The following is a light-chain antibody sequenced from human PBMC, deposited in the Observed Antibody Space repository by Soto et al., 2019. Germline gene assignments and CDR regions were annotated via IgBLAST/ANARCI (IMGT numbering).Light chain of an antibody. CDR3: QQYGSSPPNT. V-gene: IGKV3-20*01. Sequence: EIVMTQSPTTLSLSTGERATLSCRASQSVSGYLAWYQQKPGQAPRLLIYDASSRATGIPDRFSGSGSGTDFTLTISRLEPEDFAVYYCQQYGSSPPNTFGQGTRLEIK. J-gene: IGKJ5*01. CDR1: QSVSGY. CDR2: DAS.